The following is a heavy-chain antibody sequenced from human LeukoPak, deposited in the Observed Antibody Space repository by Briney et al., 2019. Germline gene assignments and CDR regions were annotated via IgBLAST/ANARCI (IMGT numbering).Heavy chain of an antibody. CDR3: AKDLLRWAFDY. J-gene: IGHJ4*02. CDR2: INGGNSDT. D-gene: IGHD2-15*01. CDR1: GSTMSNSA. V-gene: IGHV3-23*01. Sequence: GALRLSCAAPGSTMSNSAMSWVRQAPGKGLEWVSAINGGNSDTNYAESVKGRFTISRDNSRNTLYLQMNSLRAEDTAVYYCAKDLLRWAFDYWGQGTLVTVSS.